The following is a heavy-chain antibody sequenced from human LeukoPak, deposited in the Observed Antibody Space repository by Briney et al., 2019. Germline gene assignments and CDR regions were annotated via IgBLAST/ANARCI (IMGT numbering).Heavy chain of an antibody. Sequence: SVKVSCKASGGTFSSYAISWVRQAPGQGLEWMGGIIPIFGTANYAQKFQGRVTITADESTSTAYMELSSLRPEDTAVYYCARVGIAAAGTSFDYWGQGTLVTVSS. CDR1: GGTFSSYA. D-gene: IGHD6-13*01. V-gene: IGHV1-69*13. CDR3: ARVGIAAAGTSFDY. CDR2: IIPIFGTA. J-gene: IGHJ4*02.